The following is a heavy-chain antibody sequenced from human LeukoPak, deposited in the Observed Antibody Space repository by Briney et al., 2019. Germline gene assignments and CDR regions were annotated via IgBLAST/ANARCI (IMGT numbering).Heavy chain of an antibody. J-gene: IGHJ5*02. D-gene: IGHD1-26*01. CDR3: ATSAPRGSEHNWFDP. CDR2: IIPILGIA. CDR1: GGTFSSYT. V-gene: IGHV1-69*02. Sequence: GASVKVSCKASGGTFSSYTISWVRQAPGPGLEWMGRIIPILGIANYAQKFQGRVTITADKSTSTAYVELSSLRSEDTAVYYRATSAPRGSEHNWFDPWGQGTLVTASS.